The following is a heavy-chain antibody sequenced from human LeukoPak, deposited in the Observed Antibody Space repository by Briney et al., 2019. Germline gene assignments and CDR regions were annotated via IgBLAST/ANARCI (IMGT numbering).Heavy chain of an antibody. D-gene: IGHD6-6*01. V-gene: IGHV3-74*01. Sequence: GGSLRLSCAASGFTFSSYWMHWVRQAPGKGLVWVSRINSDGSRTSYADSVKGRFTISRDNAKNTLYLQMNSLRAEGTAVYYYARDGAGSSLYMDVWGKGTTVTVSS. CDR3: ARDGAGSSLYMDV. J-gene: IGHJ6*03. CDR2: INSDGSRT. CDR1: GFTFSSYW.